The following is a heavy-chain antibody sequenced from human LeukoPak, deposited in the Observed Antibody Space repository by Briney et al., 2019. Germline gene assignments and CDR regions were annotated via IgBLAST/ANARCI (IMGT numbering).Heavy chain of an antibody. CDR3: ARVPPPSSTSFTFDY. Sequence: PGGSLRLSCAASGFTFSSYAMSWVRQAPGKGLEWVSRINSDGSSTSYADSVKGRFTISRDNAKNTLYLQMNSLRAEDTAVYYCARVPPPSSTSFTFDYWGQGTLVTVSS. CDR2: INSDGSST. D-gene: IGHD2-2*01. V-gene: IGHV3-74*01. CDR1: GFTFSSYA. J-gene: IGHJ4*02.